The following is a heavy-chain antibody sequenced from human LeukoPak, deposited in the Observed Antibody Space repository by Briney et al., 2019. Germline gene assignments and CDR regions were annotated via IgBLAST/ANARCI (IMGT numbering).Heavy chain of an antibody. CDR3: ARQRGGYVDY. CDR1: GGSMTYYY. CDR2: IYYSGNT. V-gene: IGHV4-59*08. J-gene: IGHJ4*02. Sequence: SETLSLTCTVSGGSMTYYYWTWIRQPPGEGLEWIGYIYYSGNTNYNPSLKSRVTISVDTSKNQFSLMLGSVTAADTAVFYCARQRGGYVDYWGQGALVTVSS. D-gene: IGHD2-15*01.